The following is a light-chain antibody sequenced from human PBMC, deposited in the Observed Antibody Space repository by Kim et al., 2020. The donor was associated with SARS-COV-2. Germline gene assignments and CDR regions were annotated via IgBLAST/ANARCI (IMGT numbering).Light chain of an antibody. CDR3: QQTYSSLPVT. Sequence: DIQMTQSPSSLSASVGDRVTITCRARERVDTYVNWYQQKPGKAPNLLIYSASYLQSGVPSRFSGGGSGTEFTLPISSLQPEDYATYFFQQTYSSLPVTFCQGTRLEIK. CDR1: ERVDTY. CDR2: SAS. V-gene: IGKV1-39*01. J-gene: IGKJ5*01.